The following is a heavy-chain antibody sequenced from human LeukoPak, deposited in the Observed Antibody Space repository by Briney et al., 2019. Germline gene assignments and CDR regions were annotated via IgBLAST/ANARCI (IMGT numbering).Heavy chain of an antibody. CDR1: GGTFSSYA. V-gene: IGHV1-69*04. D-gene: IGHD5-24*01. CDR2: IIPIFGMA. Sequence: SVKVSCKASGGTFSSYAISWVRQAPGQGLEWMGRIIPIFGMANYAQKLQGRVTITADKSTSTAYMELSSLRSEDTAVYYCASRDGYSGLDYWGQGTLVTVSS. CDR3: ASRDGYSGLDY. J-gene: IGHJ4*02.